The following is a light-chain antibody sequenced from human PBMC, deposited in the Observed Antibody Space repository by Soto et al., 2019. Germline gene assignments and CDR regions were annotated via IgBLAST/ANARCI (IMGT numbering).Light chain of an antibody. CDR2: YDS. J-gene: IGLJ2*01. V-gene: IGLV3-21*04. CDR3: QVWDSSSDRT. Sequence: SSELTQPPSVSVAPGKTARITCGGNNIGSKSVHWYQQKPGQAPVLVIYYDSDRPSGIPERFSGSNSGNTATLTISRVEAGDEADYYCQVWDSSSDRTFGGGTKVTVL. CDR1: NIGSKS.